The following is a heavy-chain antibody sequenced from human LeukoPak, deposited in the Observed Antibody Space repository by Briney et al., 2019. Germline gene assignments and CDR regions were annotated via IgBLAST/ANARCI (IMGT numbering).Heavy chain of an antibody. CDR2: ISYDGSNK. D-gene: IGHD1-1*01. CDR1: GFTFSSYA. V-gene: IGHV3-30-3*01. CDR3: ARDQLGRRDGIYYYYYYGMDV. Sequence: GGSLRLSCAASGFTFSSYAMHWVRQAPGKGLEWVAVISYDGSNKYYADSVKGRFTISRDNSKNTLYLQMNSLRAEDTAVYYCARDQLGRRDGIYYYYYYGMDVWGQGTTVTVSS. J-gene: IGHJ6*02.